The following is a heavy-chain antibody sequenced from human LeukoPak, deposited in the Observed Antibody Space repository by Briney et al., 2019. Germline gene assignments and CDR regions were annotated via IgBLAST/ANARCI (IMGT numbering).Heavy chain of an antibody. J-gene: IGHJ3*02. Sequence: PGGSLRRSCAASGFTFSDYYMNWIRQAPGKGLEWVSYISGSGKTIYYVDSVKGRFTISRDNAKNSLYLQMNSLRAEDTAVYYCARVTLRSSGRHDVFDIWGQGTMVTVSS. D-gene: IGHD3-22*01. CDR1: GFTFSDYY. CDR3: ARVTLRSSGRHDVFDI. CDR2: ISGSGKTI. V-gene: IGHV3-11*04.